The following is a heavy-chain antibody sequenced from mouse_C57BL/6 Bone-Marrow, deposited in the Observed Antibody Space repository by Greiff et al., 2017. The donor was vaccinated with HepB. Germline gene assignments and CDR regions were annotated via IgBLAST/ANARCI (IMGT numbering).Heavy chain of an antibody. V-gene: IGHV2-6*01. CDR2: IWGVGST. D-gene: IGHD2-3*01. CDR3: ARASRWLLFAY. CDR1: GFSLTSYG. Sequence: VQLVESGPGLVAPSQSLSITCTVSGFSLTSYGVDWVRQSPGKGLEWLGVIWGVGSTNYNSALKSRLSIRKDNSKSQVFLKMNSLQTDDTAMYYCARASRWLLFAYWGQGTLVTVSA. J-gene: IGHJ3*01.